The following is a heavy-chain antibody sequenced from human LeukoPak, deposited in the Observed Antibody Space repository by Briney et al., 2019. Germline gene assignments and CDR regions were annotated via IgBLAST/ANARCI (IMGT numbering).Heavy chain of an antibody. J-gene: IGHJ4*02. CDR2: IKKDGSEK. D-gene: IGHD3-10*01. CDR3: ARDYYASGSFDY. V-gene: IGHV3-7*01. Sequence: GGSLRLSCAASGITFSGFWMSWVRQAPGKGLEWVAHIKKDGSEKFCVDSVKGRFSVSRDNARNSLYLQMDSLRVEDTAVYYCARDYYASGSFDYWGQGILVTVSS. CDR1: GITFSGFW.